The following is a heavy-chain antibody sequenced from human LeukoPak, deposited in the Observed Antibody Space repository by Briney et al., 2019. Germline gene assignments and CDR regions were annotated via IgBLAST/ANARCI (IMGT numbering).Heavy chain of an antibody. CDR1: GGSISGYF. J-gene: IGHJ4*02. D-gene: IGHD5-24*01. V-gene: IGHV4-59*01. Sequence: SETLSLTCTVSGGSISGYFWSWIRQPPWKGPEWIGYIHSTGSTDYDPSLRSRVTISVDTSKNQFSLKLRSVTAADTAVYYCARAGPRRDGYNVDYWGQGTLVTVSS. CDR3: ARAGPRRDGYNVDY. CDR2: IHSTGST.